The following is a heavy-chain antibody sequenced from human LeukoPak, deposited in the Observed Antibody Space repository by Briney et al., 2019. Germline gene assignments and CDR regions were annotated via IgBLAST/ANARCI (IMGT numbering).Heavy chain of an antibody. CDR3: SKGITLVRGFTDFDY. CDR2: IIDNGDRT. Sequence: GGSLRLSCAASGFTFSRFAMNWVRQAPGKGLEWVATIIDNGDRTYYADSVRGSFTPSRDNSNNTLSLQMNCLRAEDTATYYCSKGITLVRGFTDFDYWGQGTLVTVSS. J-gene: IGHJ4*02. CDR1: GFTFSRFA. V-gene: IGHV3-23*01. D-gene: IGHD3-10*01.